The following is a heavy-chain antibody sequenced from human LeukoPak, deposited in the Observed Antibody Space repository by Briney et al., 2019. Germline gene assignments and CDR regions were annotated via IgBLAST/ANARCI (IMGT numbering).Heavy chain of an antibody. V-gene: IGHV3-64*01. Sequence: PGGSLRLSCAASGFTFSSYAMHWVRQAPGKGLEYVSAISSNGGSTYYANSVKGRFTIPRDNSKNTLYLQMGSLRAEDMAVYYCARDSIYCSSTSCYRYFQHWGQGTLVTVSS. D-gene: IGHD2-2*01. J-gene: IGHJ1*01. CDR1: GFTFSSYA. CDR2: ISSNGGST. CDR3: ARDSIYCSSTSCYRYFQH.